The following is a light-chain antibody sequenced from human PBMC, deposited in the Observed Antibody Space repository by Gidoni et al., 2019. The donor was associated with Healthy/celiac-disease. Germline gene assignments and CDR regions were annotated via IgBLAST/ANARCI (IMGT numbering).Light chain of an antibody. V-gene: IGKV1-9*01. CDR3: QQLSSSPLT. J-gene: IGKJ3*01. CDR2: AAS. Sequence: DIQLTQSPSFLSASVGDRVTITCRASQGISDYLAWYQQKPGKAPKLLIYAASTLQGGVPSRFSGSGSGTEFNLTISSLQPEDFASYSCQQLSSSPLTFGPXTKVDIK. CDR1: QGISDY.